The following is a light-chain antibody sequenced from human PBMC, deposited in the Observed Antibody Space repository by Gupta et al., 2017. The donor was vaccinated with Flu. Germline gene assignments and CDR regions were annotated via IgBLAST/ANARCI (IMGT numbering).Light chain of an antibody. CDR1: ELSDQF. V-gene: IGLV3-25*03. CDR3: QSADGTGSFWV. CDR2: KDT. Sequence: SYELTQPPSVPVSPGQPATTTCSGDELSDQFVYWYQKKQGQAPVLVIYKDTERPSGIPERFSGSSSGTTVTMTISEVRAEDEADYYCQSADGTGSFWVFGGGTKLNVL. J-gene: IGLJ3*02.